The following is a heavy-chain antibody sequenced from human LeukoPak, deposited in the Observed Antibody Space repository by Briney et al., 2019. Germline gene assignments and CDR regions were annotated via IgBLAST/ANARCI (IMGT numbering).Heavy chain of an antibody. J-gene: IGHJ6*02. Sequence: GGSLRLSCAASGFTFSSYGIHWVRQAPGKGLEWVAVVSYDGGNKYYADSVKGRFTISKDNSQNTVYLQMNSLRAEDTAVYYCAKRAGQYGMDVWGQGTTVTVSS. CDR3: AKRAGQYGMDV. CDR1: GFTFSSYG. V-gene: IGHV3-30*18. CDR2: VSYDGGNK. D-gene: IGHD4/OR15-4a*01.